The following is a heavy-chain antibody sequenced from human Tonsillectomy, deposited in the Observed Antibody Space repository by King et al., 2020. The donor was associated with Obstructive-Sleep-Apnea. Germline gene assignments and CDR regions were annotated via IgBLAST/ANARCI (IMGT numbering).Heavy chain of an antibody. CDR2: ISGSGGST. CDR1: GFTFSSYA. CDR3: AKDSDYYDSSGYYRSYYYYGMDV. D-gene: IGHD3-22*01. V-gene: IGHV3-23*04. Sequence: VQLVESGGGLVQPGGSLRLSCAASGFTFSSYAMSWVRQAPGKGLEWVSAISGSGGSTYYADPVKGRFTISRDNSKNTLYLQMNSLRAEDTAVYYCAKDSDYYDSSGYYRSYYYYGMDVWGQGTTVTVSS. J-gene: IGHJ6*02.